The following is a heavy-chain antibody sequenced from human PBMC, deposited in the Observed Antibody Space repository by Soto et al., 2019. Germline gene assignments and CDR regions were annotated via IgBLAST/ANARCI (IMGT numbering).Heavy chain of an antibody. D-gene: IGHD2-8*02. Sequence: QVQLQESGPGLVKPSETLSLTCTVSVGSISSYYWSWIRQPPGKGLEWIGYIYYSGSTDYHPSLKSRVTISVDTSKSQFSLKLSSVTAADTAVYYCARGGGVYYFDYWGQGTLVTVSS. V-gene: IGHV4-59*01. J-gene: IGHJ4*02. CDR1: VGSISSYY. CDR3: ARGGGVYYFDY. CDR2: IYYSGST.